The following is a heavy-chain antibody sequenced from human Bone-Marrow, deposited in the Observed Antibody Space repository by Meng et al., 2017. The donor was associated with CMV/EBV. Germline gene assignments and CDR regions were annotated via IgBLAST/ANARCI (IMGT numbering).Heavy chain of an antibody. D-gene: IGHD6-6*01. CDR1: GFNFSDYY. CDR3: ARDRAARPLDY. Sequence: QVQLVVSGGGFVQPGGSLRLSCAASGFNFSDYYMSWIRQAPGKGLEWVSYISSSSSYTNYADSVKGRFTISRDNAKNSLYLQMNSLRAEDTAVYYCARDRAARPLDYWGQGTLVTVSS. CDR2: ISSSSSYT. V-gene: IGHV3-11*06. J-gene: IGHJ4*02.